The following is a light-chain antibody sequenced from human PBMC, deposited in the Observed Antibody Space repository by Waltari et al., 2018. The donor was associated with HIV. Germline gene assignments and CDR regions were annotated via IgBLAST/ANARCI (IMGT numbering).Light chain of an antibody. J-gene: IGLJ1*01. CDR3: ISDTSSSTWV. CDR1: SRDVGGYNY. Sequence: QSALTQPASVSGSPGQSITISCTGTSRDVGGYNYVSWYQQHPGKAPKLMIYDVSNPPSGVANRFGAYEGGNTAPLTISVHQADDEADYCCISDTSSSTWVFGTGTKVTVL. CDR2: DVS. V-gene: IGLV2-14*01.